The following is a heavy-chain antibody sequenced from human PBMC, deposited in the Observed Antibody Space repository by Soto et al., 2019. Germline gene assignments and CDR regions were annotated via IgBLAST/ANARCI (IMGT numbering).Heavy chain of an antibody. CDR1: GGSINSGDYY. D-gene: IGHD3-10*01. Sequence: PSETLSLTCTVSGGSINSGDYYWTWVRQPPGKGMEWIGNIFHSGSTYCTPSLQSRVTISLDTSKNHFSLKLSSVTPADTAVYYCARDXYYGSGTYYNFYSGMDVWGQGTTVTVSS. CDR2: IFHSGST. J-gene: IGHJ6*02. CDR3: ARDXYYGSGTYYNFYSGMDV. V-gene: IGHV4-30-4*01.